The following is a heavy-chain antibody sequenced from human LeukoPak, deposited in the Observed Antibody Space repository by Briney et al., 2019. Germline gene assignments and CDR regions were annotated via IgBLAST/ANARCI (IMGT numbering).Heavy chain of an antibody. J-gene: IGHJ4*02. Sequence: PSETLSLTCTVSGVSISSGSYYWSWIRQPAGKGLEWIGRIYTSGSTNYNPSLKSRVTISVDTSKNQFSLKLSSVTAADTAVYYCARSRIAAAGYIDYWGQGTLVTVSS. CDR3: ARSRIAAAGYIDY. CDR2: IYTSGST. CDR1: GVSISSGSYY. D-gene: IGHD6-13*01. V-gene: IGHV4-61*02.